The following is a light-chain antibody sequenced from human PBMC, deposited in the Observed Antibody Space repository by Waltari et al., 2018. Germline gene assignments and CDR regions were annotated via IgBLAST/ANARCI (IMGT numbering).Light chain of an antibody. Sequence: QSALTQPPSASGSPGQSVTIPCSGSRRDVGSYIHVSWYQQHPGKAPRLIIYEVNKRPSGVPDRFSGSKSGNTASLTVSGLQSEDEAVYFCSSYTGIRSVIFGGGTHLSVL. CDR3: SSYTGIRSVI. J-gene: IGLJ2*01. CDR2: EVN. V-gene: IGLV2-8*01. CDR1: RRDVGSYIH.